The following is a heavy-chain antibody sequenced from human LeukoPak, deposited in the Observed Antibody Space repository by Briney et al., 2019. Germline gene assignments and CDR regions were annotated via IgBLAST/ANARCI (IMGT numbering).Heavy chain of an antibody. CDR1: GGSISNYY. V-gene: IGHV4-59*08. CDR3: ARLRARGYCYFYGMDV. CDR2: IYYSGST. J-gene: IGHJ6*02. Sequence: RASETLSLTCTVSGGSISNYYWSWIRQPPGKGLEWIGYIYYSGSTNYNPSLKSRVTISVDTSKNQFSLKLSSVTAADTAAYYCARLRARGYCYFYGMDVWGQGTTVTVSS.